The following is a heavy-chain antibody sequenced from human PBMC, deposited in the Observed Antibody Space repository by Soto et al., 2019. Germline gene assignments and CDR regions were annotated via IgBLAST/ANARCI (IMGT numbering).Heavy chain of an antibody. CDR2: VKEDGGAT. CDR1: GFIFSNFW. D-gene: IGHD6-19*01. V-gene: IGHV3-7*01. J-gene: IGHJ4*02. Sequence: EVQLVESGGDLVQPGGSLRLSCAASGFIFSNFWMSWVRQAPGKGLEWVANVKEDGGATYYVDSVKGRFTISRDNAKNSLYLQMNSLRAEDTAVYYCVRCGSGWSGSWGQGTLVTVSS. CDR3: VRCGSGWSGS.